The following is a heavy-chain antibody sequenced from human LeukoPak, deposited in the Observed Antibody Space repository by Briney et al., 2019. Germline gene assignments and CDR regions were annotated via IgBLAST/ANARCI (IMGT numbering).Heavy chain of an antibody. CDR2: IYSGGST. CDR1: GFTVSSNY. J-gene: IGHJ6*02. V-gene: IGHV3-66*01. CDR3: ARDQQDIVVVPAAISGVRRNYGMDV. Sequence: GGSLRLSCAASGFTVSSNYMSWVRQAPGKGLEWVSVIYSGGSTYYADSVKGRFTISRDNSKNTLYLQMNSLRAEDTAVYYCARDQQDIVVVPAAISGVRRNYGMDVWGQGTTVTVSS. D-gene: IGHD2-2*01.